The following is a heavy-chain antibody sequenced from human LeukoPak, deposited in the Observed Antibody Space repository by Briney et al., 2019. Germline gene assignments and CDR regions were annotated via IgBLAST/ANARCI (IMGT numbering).Heavy chain of an antibody. CDR3: ARSKDILTGYCFDY. V-gene: IGHV4-59*01. CDR1: GGSISSYY. CDR2: IYYSGST. J-gene: IGHJ4*02. D-gene: IGHD3-9*01. Sequence: PSETLSLTCTVSGGSISSYYWSWIRQPPGKGLEWIGDIYYSGSTNYNPSLKSRVTISVDKSNNQFSLKLSSVPAADTAVYYCARSKDILTGYCFDYWGQGTLVTVSS.